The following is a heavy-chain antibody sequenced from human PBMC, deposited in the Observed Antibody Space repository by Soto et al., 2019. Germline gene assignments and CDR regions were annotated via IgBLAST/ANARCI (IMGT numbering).Heavy chain of an antibody. CDR2: ISYDGSNK. D-gene: IGHD3-22*01. J-gene: IGHJ4*02. CDR1: GFTFSSFA. CDR3: ARDREDSGYIDY. V-gene: IGHV3-30-3*01. Sequence: QVQLVESGGGVVQPGRSLRLSCAASGFTFSSFAMHWVRQAPGKGLQWVTGISYDGSNKYYADSVKGRFTLSRDNSKNTLYLQMNSLRAEGTALYYCARDREDSGYIDYWGQGTLVTVSS.